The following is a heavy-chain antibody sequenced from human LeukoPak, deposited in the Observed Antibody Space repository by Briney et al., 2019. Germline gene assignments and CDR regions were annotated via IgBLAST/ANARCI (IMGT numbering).Heavy chain of an antibody. CDR1: GYTFTSYD. CDR3: ARGLYCSSTSCYAFDI. V-gene: IGHV1-8*01. Sequence: ASVKVSCKASGYTFTSYDINWVRQATGQGLEWMGWMNPNSGNTGYAQKFQGRVTMTRNTSISTAYMELSSLRSEDTAVYYCARGLYCSSTSCYAFDIWGQGTMVTVSS. CDR2: MNPNSGNT. J-gene: IGHJ3*02. D-gene: IGHD2-2*01.